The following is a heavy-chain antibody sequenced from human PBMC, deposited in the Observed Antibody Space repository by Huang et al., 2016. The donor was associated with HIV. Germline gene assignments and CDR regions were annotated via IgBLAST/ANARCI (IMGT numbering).Heavy chain of an antibody. J-gene: IGHJ4*02. CDR2: VNGGNGDT. Sequence: QVQLVQSGAEVKKPGTSVKVSCKTSGYTFSSHALHWLRQAPGPRPEWMGCVNGGNGDTKYSQKFQGRVTITSDTSANIGYMELNSLLSEDTAVYYCARDPLDIRRHFDFWGQGSLVTVSS. CDR1: GYTFSSHA. D-gene: IGHD3-3*01. CDR3: ARDPLDIRRHFDF. V-gene: IGHV1-3*01.